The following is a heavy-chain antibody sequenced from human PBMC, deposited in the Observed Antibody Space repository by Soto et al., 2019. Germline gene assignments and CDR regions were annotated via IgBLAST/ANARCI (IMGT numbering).Heavy chain of an antibody. D-gene: IGHD6-19*01. J-gene: IGHJ4*02. Sequence: QLQLQESGPGLVKPSETLSLTCTVSGGSISSSSYYWGWIRQPPGKGLEWIGSIYYSGSTYYNPSLKSRVTISVDTSKNQFSLKLSSVTAADTAVYYCVSLRFGYSSDFDYWGQGTLVTVSS. CDR3: VSLRFGYSSDFDY. CDR2: IYYSGST. V-gene: IGHV4-39*01. CDR1: GGSISSSSYY.